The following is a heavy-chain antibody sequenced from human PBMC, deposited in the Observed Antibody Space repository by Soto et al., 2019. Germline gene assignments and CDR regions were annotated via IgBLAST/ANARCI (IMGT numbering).Heavy chain of an antibody. CDR2: ISGSGGST. J-gene: IGHJ4*02. Sequence: EVQLLESGGGLVQPGGSLRLSCAASGFTFSSYAMSWVRQAPGKGLEWVSAISGSGGSTYYADSVKGRFTISRDNSKNTLYLHMNSLRAEDTAVYYCAKLSHYYGSGSYLDYWGQGTLVTVSS. V-gene: IGHV3-23*01. D-gene: IGHD3-10*01. CDR1: GFTFSSYA. CDR3: AKLSHYYGSGSYLDY.